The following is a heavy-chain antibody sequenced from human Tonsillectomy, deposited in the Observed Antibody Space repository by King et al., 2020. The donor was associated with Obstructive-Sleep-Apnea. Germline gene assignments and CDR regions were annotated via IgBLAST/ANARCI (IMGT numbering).Heavy chain of an antibody. D-gene: IGHD2/OR15-2a*01. Sequence: QLQESGPGLVKPSETLSLTCSVSGDSISSYFWSWIRQTPGKGLEWLGFVFYTGNSTFNPSLKNRVTVSVDTSRNQISLKLSSVTAADTAVYYCARHFAGNFSIDSWGQGTQVTVSS. J-gene: IGHJ5*01. CDR1: GDSISSYF. CDR3: ARHFAGNFSIDS. CDR2: VFYTGNS. V-gene: IGHV4-59*01.